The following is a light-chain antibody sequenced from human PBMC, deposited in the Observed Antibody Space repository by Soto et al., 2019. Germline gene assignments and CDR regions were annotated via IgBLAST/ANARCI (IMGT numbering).Light chain of an antibody. J-gene: IGKJ1*01. CDR1: QSVNSN. Sequence: EIVMTQSPATLSVSPGETATLSCRASQSVNSNLAWYQQKPGQAPRLLISDASTRAAGLPARFSGSGSGTEFTLTFSILQSEDFAVYSSQQSHNWPKTFGQGTK. CDR3: QQSHNWPKT. CDR2: DAS. V-gene: IGKV3-15*01.